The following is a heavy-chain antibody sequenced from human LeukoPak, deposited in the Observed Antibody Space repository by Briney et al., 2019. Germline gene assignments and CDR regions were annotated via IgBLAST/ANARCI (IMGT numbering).Heavy chain of an antibody. V-gene: IGHV4-34*01. D-gene: IGHD6-13*01. CDR2: INHSGSA. CDR1: GGSFSGYY. CDR3: ARGRPIAEIAAAGNRGVCYWFDP. Sequence: SETLSLSCAVYGGSFSGYYWSWIRQPPGKGLEWIGEINHSGSANYNPSLKSRVTISVDTSKNQFSLKLSSVTAADTAVYYCARGRPIAEIAAAGNRGVCYWFDPWGQGTLVTVSS. J-gene: IGHJ5*02.